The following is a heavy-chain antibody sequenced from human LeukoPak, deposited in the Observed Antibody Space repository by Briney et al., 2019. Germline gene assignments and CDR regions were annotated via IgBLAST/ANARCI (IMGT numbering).Heavy chain of an antibody. D-gene: IGHD6-13*01. CDR3: ARTASIAAAGTREVYIDY. V-gene: IGHV4-59*01. J-gene: IGHJ4*02. CDR2: IYYSGST. CDR1: GGSISSYY. Sequence: PSETLSLTCTVSGGSISSYYWSWIRQPPGKGLEWIGYIYYSGSTNYNPSLKSRVTISVDTSKNQFSLKLSSVTAADTAVYYCARTASIAAAGTREVYIDYWGQGTLVTVSS.